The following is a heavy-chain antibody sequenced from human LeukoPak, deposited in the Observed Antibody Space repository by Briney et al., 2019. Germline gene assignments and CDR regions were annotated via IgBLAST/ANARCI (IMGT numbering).Heavy chain of an antibody. D-gene: IGHD5-12*01. CDR1: GSTFGSYE. V-gene: IGHV3-48*03. J-gene: IGHJ6*04. CDR2: ISSRGGTI. Sequence: PGGSLRHSCAASGSTFGSYEMNWVRQAPGKGLEWVSYISSRGGTIYYADSLKGRFTISRDNAKNSLYLQMNSLRAEDTAVYYCARDRGLRLPYYYGLDVWGKGTTVTVSS. CDR3: ARDRGLRLPYYYGLDV.